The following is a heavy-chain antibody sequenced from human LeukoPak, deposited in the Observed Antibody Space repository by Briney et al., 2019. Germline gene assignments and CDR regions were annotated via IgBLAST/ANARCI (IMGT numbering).Heavy chain of an antibody. CDR2: IWHDGSAE. V-gene: IGHV3-33*06. D-gene: IGHD6-19*01. CDR1: GSIFSSYG. J-gene: IGHJ4*02. Sequence: GGSLRLSCAASGSIFSSYGMYWVRQAPGKGLEWVAVIWHDGSAEFYADSVKGRFSISRDDSKNTLYLQMNSLRAEDTALYYCAKDNRSGWSGYFDFWGKGTLVTVS. CDR3: AKDNRSGWSGYFDF.